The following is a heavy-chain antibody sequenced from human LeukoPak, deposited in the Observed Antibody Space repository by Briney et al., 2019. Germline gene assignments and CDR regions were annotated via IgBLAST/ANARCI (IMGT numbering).Heavy chain of an antibody. J-gene: IGHJ4*02. CDR1: GFTFSNAW. D-gene: IGHD3-22*01. CDR3: TTRSYDSSGLRAFDY. CDR2: IKSKTDGGTT. V-gene: IGHV3-15*01. Sequence: GGSLRLSCAASGFTFSNAWMSWVRQAPGKGLEWVGRIKSKTDGGTTDYAAPVKGRFTISRDDSKNTLHLQMNSLKTEDTAVYYCTTRSYDSSGLRAFDYWGQGTLVTVSS.